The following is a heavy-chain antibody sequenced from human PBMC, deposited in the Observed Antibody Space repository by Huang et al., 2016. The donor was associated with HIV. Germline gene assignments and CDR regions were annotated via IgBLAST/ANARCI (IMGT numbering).Heavy chain of an antibody. CDR2: IYYKGST. CDR3: ARHREGPVAYYSGWGSHLNYMDV. CDR1: GGSIRSSDYH. J-gene: IGHJ6*03. Sequence: QLLLQESGPGLVKPSEALALTCAVSGGSIRSSDYHWGWIRQPPGKGLEWIGSIYYKGSTPSRPSLKSRVTIAVDTSKNLFFLNLTSMTAADTAVYYCARHREGPVAYYSGWGSHLNYMDVWGRGRTVVVSS. D-gene: IGHD3-10*01. V-gene: IGHV4-39*01.